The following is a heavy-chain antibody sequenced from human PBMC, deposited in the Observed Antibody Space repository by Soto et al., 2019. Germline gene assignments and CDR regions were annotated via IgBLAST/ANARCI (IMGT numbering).Heavy chain of an antibody. CDR2: IYPGDSDT. Sequence: PGESLKISCTGSGYRFTNYWIGWVRQMPGKGLEWMGIIYPGDSDTRYSPSFQGQVTISADKSINTAYLQWSSLKASDTAMYYCAGGGVRGVITRTRDYYGMDVWGQGTTVTVSS. CDR1: GYRFTNYW. J-gene: IGHJ6*02. V-gene: IGHV5-51*01. CDR3: AGGGVRGVITRTRDYYGMDV. D-gene: IGHD3-10*01.